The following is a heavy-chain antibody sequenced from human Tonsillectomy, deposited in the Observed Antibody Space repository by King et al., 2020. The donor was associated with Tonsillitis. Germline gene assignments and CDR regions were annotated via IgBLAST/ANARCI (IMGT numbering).Heavy chain of an antibody. Sequence: VQLAESGGGLVKPGGSLRLSCAASGFTFSTYSMNWVRQAPGKGLEWVSSISGSRNYIYYADSVKGRFTISRDNAKNSLYLQMNSLRAEDTAVYYCARAHYYDSSGYYFFDYWGQGTLVTVSS. CDR2: ISGSRNYI. V-gene: IGHV3-21*01. D-gene: IGHD3-22*01. J-gene: IGHJ4*02. CDR3: ARAHYYDSSGYYFFDY. CDR1: GFTFSTYS.